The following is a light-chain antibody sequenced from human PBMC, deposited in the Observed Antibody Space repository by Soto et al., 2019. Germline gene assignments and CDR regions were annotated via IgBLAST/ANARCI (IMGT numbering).Light chain of an antibody. CDR1: QSLLHSNGYNY. CDR3: MQALQTIT. CDR2: LGS. V-gene: IGKV2-28*01. J-gene: IGKJ5*01. Sequence: DIVMTQSPLSLPVTPGEPASISCRSSQSLLHSNGYNYLDWYLQKPGQSPQLLIYLGSNRASGVPDRFSGSGSGTDFTLKISRVEAADVGVYYCMQALQTITFGQGTRLEIK.